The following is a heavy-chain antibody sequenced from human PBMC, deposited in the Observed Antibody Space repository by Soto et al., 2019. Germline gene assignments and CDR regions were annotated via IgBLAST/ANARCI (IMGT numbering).Heavy chain of an antibody. D-gene: IGHD2-15*01. CDR3: AKRATTVPTPGNYFDC. Sequence: EVQLLESGGGLVQPGGSLRLSCAASGFSFSDYSMTWVRQAPGRGLEWVSTLTSRGTTFYADSVKGRFTISRDNSKNTLSLQMHSLRTEDTALCYCAKRATTVPTPGNYFDCWGQGTLVTVSS. CDR2: LTSRGTT. CDR1: GFSFSDYS. V-gene: IGHV3-23*01. J-gene: IGHJ4*02.